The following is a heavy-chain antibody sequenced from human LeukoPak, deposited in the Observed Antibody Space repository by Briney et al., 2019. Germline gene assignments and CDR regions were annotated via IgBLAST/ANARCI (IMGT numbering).Heavy chain of an antibody. V-gene: IGHV1-46*01. D-gene: IGHD4-11*01. J-gene: IGHJ4*02. Sequence: ASVKVSCKASGYTFTSYYMHWVRQAPGQGLEWMGIINPSGGSTSYTQKFHGRVTMTRDTSTSTVYMELSSLRSEDTAVYYCARLSGSVMTSVIISRLDYWGQGTLVIVSS. CDR2: INPSGGST. CDR3: ARLSGSVMTSVIISRLDY. CDR1: GYTFTSYY.